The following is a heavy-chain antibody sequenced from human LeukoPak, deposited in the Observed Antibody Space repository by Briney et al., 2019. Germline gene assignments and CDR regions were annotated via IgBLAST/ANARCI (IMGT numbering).Heavy chain of an antibody. CDR1: GGSISSYY. D-gene: IGHD3-10*01. CDR2: IYYSGRT. V-gene: IGHV4-59*08. CDR3: AGSATTPNLFDY. J-gene: IGHJ4*02. Sequence: SETLSLTCTGSGGSISSYYWSWIRQPPGKGLEWMGYIYYSGRTNYNPSLKSRVPISVDTSKNQVPLTLSSVTAADPAVYYCAGSATTPNLFDYWGQGTLVTVSS.